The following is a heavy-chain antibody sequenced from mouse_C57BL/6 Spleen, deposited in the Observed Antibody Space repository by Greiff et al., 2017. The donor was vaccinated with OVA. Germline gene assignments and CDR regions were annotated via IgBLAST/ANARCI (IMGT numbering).Heavy chain of an antibody. CDR1: GYTFTDHN. V-gene: IGHV1-18*01. Sequence: VQLQQSGPELVKPGASVKIPCKASGYTFTDHNIDWVKQSHGKSLEWIGYINPNNGGTIYNQKFKGKATLTVDKSSSTAYMELRSLTSEDTAVYYCARQLRRGYAMDYWGQGTSVTVSS. J-gene: IGHJ4*01. CDR3: ARQLRRGYAMDY. CDR2: INPNNGGT. D-gene: IGHD3-2*02.